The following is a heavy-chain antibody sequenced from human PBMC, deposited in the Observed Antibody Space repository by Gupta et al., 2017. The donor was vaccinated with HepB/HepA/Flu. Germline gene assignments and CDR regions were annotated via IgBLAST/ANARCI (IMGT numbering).Heavy chain of an antibody. CDR2: INPGRGST. V-gene: IGHV1-46*01. CDR1: GYIFTSYY. CDR3: ARRGYCGGIGCASDYYYGMDV. Sequence: QVQLVQSGAEMKKPGASVKVPCKASGYIFTSYYTHWVRQAPRQGLEWMGIINPGRGSTAYAQKFQGRVNMTSDTSTSTVYMELGSLRSEDTAVYYCARRGYCGGIGCASDYYYGMDVWGQGTTVTVSS. J-gene: IGHJ6*02. D-gene: IGHD2-15*01.